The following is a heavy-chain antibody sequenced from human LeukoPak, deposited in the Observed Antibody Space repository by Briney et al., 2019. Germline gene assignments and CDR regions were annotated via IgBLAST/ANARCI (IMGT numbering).Heavy chain of an antibody. D-gene: IGHD2-15*01. CDR2: IYYSGGT. Sequence: PSETLSLTCTVSGGSISSSSYYWGWIRQPPGKGLEWIGSIYYSGGTYYNPSLKSRVTISVDTSKNQFSLKLSSVTAADTAVYYCARHLEAVVVAAAWGQGTMVTVSS. J-gene: IGHJ3*01. CDR3: ARHLEAVVVAAA. V-gene: IGHV4-39*01. CDR1: GGSISSSSYY.